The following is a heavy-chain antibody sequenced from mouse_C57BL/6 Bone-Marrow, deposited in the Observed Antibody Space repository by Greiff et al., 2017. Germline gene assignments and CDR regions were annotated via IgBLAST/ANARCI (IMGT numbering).Heavy chain of an antibody. CDR3: ARDPGDGEGFAY. V-gene: IGHV3-6*01. D-gene: IGHD3-3*01. Sequence: EVKLVESGPGLVKPSQSLSLTCSVTGYSITSGYYWNWIRQFPGNKLEWMGYISYDGSNNYNPSLKNRISITRDTSKNQFFLKLNSVTTEDTATYYCARDPGDGEGFAYWGQGTLVTVSA. J-gene: IGHJ3*01. CDR2: ISYDGSN. CDR1: GYSITSGYY.